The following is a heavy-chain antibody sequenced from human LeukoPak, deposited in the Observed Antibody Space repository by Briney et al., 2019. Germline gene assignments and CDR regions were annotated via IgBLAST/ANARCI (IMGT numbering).Heavy chain of an antibody. V-gene: IGHV3-30-3*02. CDR3: AKSLTGDAFDI. J-gene: IGHJ3*02. D-gene: IGHD7-27*01. Sequence: GGSLRLSCAASGFTFSSYAMHWVRQAPGKGLEWVAVISYDGSNKYYADSVKGRFTISRDNSKNTLYLQMNSLRAEDTAVYYCAKSLTGDAFDIWGQGTMVTVSS. CDR1: GFTFSSYA. CDR2: ISYDGSNK.